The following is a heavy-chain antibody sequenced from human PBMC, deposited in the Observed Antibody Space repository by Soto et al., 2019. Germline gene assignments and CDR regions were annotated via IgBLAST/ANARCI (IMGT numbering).Heavy chain of an antibody. CDR3: AKIKVNYDH. Sequence: PGGSLRLSCAASGFTFSSYGMHWVRQAPGKGLEWVSSISDSGSVTDYADSVKDRFIISRDNSKNMVYLQMHSLRVEDTAVYYCAKIKVNYDHCGQG. J-gene: IGHJ4*02. V-gene: IGHV3-23*01. CDR1: GFTFSSYG. D-gene: IGHD2-21*01. CDR2: ISDSGSVT.